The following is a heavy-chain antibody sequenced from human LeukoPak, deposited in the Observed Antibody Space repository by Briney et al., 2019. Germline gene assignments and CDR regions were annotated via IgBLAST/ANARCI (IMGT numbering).Heavy chain of an antibody. CDR3: AKDRYSGYGIGPGFVYY. J-gene: IGHJ4*02. CDR1: GFTFSSYA. D-gene: IGHD5-12*01. Sequence: PSGGSRRLSCAASGFTFSSYAMSWVRQAPGKGLEWVSAISGSGGSTYYADSVKGRFTISRDNSKNTLYLQMNSLRAEDTAVYYCAKDRYSGYGIGPGFVYYWGQGTLVTVSS. V-gene: IGHV3-23*01. CDR2: ISGSGGST.